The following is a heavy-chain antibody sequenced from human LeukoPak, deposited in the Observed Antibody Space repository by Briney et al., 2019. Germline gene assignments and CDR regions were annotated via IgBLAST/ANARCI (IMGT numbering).Heavy chain of an antibody. CDR3: AKDKYYDSSSSTAFDI. CDR2: IWYDGSNK. CDR1: GFTFSSYG. Sequence: GGSLRLSCAASGFTFSSYGMHWVRQAPGRGLEWVAVIWYDGSNKYYADSVKGRFTISRDNSKNTLYLQMNSLRAEDTAVYYCAKDKYYDSSSSTAFDIWGQGTMVTVSS. J-gene: IGHJ3*02. D-gene: IGHD3-22*01. V-gene: IGHV3-33*06.